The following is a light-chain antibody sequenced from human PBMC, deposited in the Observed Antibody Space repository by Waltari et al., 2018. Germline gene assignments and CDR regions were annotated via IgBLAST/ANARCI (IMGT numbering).Light chain of an antibody. Sequence: DIVMTQSPDSLAVSLGERATINCKARQSVLYSSNNKNYLAWYQQRPGQPPKLLIYWASTRESGVPDRFSGGGYGTDFTLTISSLQAEDVAVYYCQQYYSAPRTFGQGTKVEIK. J-gene: IGKJ1*01. CDR3: QQYYSAPRT. CDR1: QSVLYSSNNKNY. V-gene: IGKV4-1*01. CDR2: WAS.